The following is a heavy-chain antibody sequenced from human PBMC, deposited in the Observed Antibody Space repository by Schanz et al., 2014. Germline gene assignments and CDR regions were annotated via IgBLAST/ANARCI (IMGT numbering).Heavy chain of an antibody. D-gene: IGHD3-16*01. J-gene: IGHJ6*02. CDR1: GASISSGGYY. CDR2: ISYSGST. CDR3: ARHGGIPYYPMDV. Sequence: QVQLQESGPGLVKSSQTLSLTCTVSGASISSGGYYWDWIRLLPGKGLEWIGYISYSGSTSFNPSLKSRLTMSVDTSKNQFSLRLSSVTAADTAVYYCARHGGIPYYPMDVWGQGTTVTVSS. V-gene: IGHV4-31*03.